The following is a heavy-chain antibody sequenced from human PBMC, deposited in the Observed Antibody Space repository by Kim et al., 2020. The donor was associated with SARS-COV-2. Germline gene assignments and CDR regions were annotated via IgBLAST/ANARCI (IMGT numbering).Heavy chain of an antibody. Sequence: GGSLRLSCAASGFTFSSYWMSWVRQAPGKGLEWVANIKQDGSEKYYVDSVKGRFTISRDNAKNSLYLQMNSLRAEDTAVYYCARDSGLRRNDILTGYYNYWGQGTLVTVSS. CDR3: ARDSGLRRNDILTGYYNY. V-gene: IGHV3-7*01. CDR1: GFTFSSYW. D-gene: IGHD3-9*01. CDR2: IKQDGSEK. J-gene: IGHJ4*02.